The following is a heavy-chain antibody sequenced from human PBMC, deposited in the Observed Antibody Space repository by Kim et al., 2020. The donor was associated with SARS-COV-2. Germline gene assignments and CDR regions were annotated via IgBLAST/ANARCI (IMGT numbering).Heavy chain of an antibody. V-gene: IGHV1-2*02. CDR3: ARDLSPDFGVVKFYYYYGMDV. CDR1: GYTFTGYY. CDR2: INPNSGGT. J-gene: IGHJ6*02. Sequence: ASVKVSCKASGYTFTGYYMHWVRQAPGQGLEWMGWINPNSGGTNYAQKFQGRVTMTRDTSISTAYMELSRLRSDDTAVYYCARDLSPDFGVVKFYYYYGMDVWGQGTTVTVSS. D-gene: IGHD3-3*01.